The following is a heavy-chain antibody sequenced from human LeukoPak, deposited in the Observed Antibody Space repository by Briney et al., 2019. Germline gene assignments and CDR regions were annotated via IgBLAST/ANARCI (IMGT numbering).Heavy chain of an antibody. D-gene: IGHD2-15*01. CDR3: ALRYCGDGSCYFDY. Sequence: SETLSLTCTVSSGSISSNNYFWGWIRQPPGMGLEWIGSFYYTENIYYNPYLKSRVTISVDKSKRQISLRLSSVTATDTAVYYCALRYCGDGSCYFDYWGQGTLVTVSS. CDR2: FYYTENI. CDR1: SGSISSNNYF. V-gene: IGHV4-39*01. J-gene: IGHJ4*02.